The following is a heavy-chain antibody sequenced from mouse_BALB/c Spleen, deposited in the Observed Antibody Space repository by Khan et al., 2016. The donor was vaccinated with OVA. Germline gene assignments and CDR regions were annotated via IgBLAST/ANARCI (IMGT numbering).Heavy chain of an antibody. CDR1: GYSITSDYA. Sequence: EVQLQESGPGLVKPSQSLSLTCTVTGYSITSDYAWNWIRQFPGNKLEWMGYISYSGRTSYNPSLKSRSSITRDTSKNQFFLQLNSVTTEDTATYYWARSVTITTVVATDVDYWGQGTTLTVSS. J-gene: IGHJ2*01. CDR2: ISYSGRT. V-gene: IGHV3-2*02. D-gene: IGHD1-1*01. CDR3: ARSVTITTVVATDVDY.